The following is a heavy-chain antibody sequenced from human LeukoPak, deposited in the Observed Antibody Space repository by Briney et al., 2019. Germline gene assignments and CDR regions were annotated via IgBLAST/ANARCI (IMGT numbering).Heavy chain of an antibody. V-gene: IGHV4-59*01. J-gene: IGHJ4*02. D-gene: IGHD6-6*01. CDR2: IYYSGST. CDR1: GGSISSYY. CDR3: AREGSKLGIDY. Sequence: SETLSLTCTVSGGSISSYYWSWIRQPPGKGLEWIGYIYYSGSTNYNPSLKSRVTISVDTSKNQFSLKLSSVTAADTAVYYCAREGSKLGIDYWGQGTLVTVSS.